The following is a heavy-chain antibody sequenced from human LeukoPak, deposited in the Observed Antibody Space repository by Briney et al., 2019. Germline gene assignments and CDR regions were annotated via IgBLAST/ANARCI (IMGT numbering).Heavy chain of an antibody. Sequence: ASVKVSCKASRYTFTSYYMHWVRQAPGQGLEWMGIINPSGGSTSYAQKFQGRVTMTRDTSTSTVYMELSSLRSEDTAVYYCARDQDIVVVVAATEGRFDYWGQGTLVTVSS. CDR2: INPSGGST. CDR3: ARDQDIVVVVAATEGRFDY. V-gene: IGHV1-46*03. J-gene: IGHJ4*02. CDR1: RYTFTSYY. D-gene: IGHD2-15*01.